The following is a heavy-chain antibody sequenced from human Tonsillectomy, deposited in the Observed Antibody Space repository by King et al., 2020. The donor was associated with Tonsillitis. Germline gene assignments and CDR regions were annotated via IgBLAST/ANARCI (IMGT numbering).Heavy chain of an antibody. CDR3: ARDYCTNGVCSWFDP. V-gene: IGHV1-2*02. D-gene: IGHD2-8*01. Sequence: QLVQSGAEVKKPGASVKVSCKASGYTFSGYYMHWVRQAPGQGLEWMGWINPNSGGPNYAQKFHGMVTLTRDTSISTAYMGLSRLRSDDTAVYYCARDYCTNGVCSWFDPWGQGTLVTVSS. CDR2: INPNSGGP. CDR1: GYTFSGYY. J-gene: IGHJ5*02.